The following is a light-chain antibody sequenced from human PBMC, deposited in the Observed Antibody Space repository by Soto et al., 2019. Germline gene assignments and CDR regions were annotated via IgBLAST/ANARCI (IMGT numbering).Light chain of an antibody. CDR1: QDINNY. CDR2: DAS. CDR3: QQYDTLPPTWT. V-gene: IGKV1-33*01. Sequence: DIQMTQSPSSLSASVGDRVTITCQASQDINNYLNWYQQKPGKAPKLLIYDASNLETGVPSRFSGSGSGTDFTFTISSLQPEDIATYYCQQYDTLPPTWTFGQGTKVEIE. J-gene: IGKJ1*01.